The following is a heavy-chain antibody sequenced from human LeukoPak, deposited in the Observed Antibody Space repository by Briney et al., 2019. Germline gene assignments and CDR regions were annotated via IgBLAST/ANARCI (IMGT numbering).Heavy chain of an antibody. CDR2: ISGSGGAT. CDR3: AREVGGGNSNWFDP. D-gene: IGHD4-23*01. V-gene: IGHV3-23*01. CDR1: GFTFDDYA. Sequence: PGGSLRLSCAASGFTFDDYAMHWVRQAPGKGLEWVSGISGSGGATYYADSVRGRFTISRDKSKNTVYLQMNSLRADDTAVYYCAREVGGGNSNWFDPWGQGTLVTVPS. J-gene: IGHJ5*02.